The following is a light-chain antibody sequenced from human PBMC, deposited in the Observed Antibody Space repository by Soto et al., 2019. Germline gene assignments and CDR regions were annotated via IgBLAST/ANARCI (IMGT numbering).Light chain of an antibody. CDR2: LEGSGSY. V-gene: IGLV4-60*02. CDR3: ETWDRNTRV. J-gene: IGLJ2*01. CDR1: SGHISYS. Sequence: QAVVTQSSSASASLGSSVKLTCTLSSGHISYSIAWHQQQPGKAPRYLMKLEGSGSYNKGSGVPDRFSGSSSGADRYLTISNLQFEDEADYYCETWDRNTRVFGGGTKLTVL.